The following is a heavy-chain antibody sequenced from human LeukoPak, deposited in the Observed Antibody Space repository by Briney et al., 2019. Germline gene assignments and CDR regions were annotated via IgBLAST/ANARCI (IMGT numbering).Heavy chain of an antibody. CDR1: GFTFSSYA. V-gene: IGHV3-23*01. CDR2: ISGSGGST. J-gene: IGHJ4*02. D-gene: IGHD5-18*01. Sequence: SGGSLRLSCAASGFTFSSYAMSWVRQAPGKGLEWVSAISGSGGSTYYADSVKGRFTISRDNSKNTLYLQMNSLRAEDTAVYYCAKDLYRRPWIQFVYWGQGTLVTVSS. CDR3: AKDLYRRPWIQFVY.